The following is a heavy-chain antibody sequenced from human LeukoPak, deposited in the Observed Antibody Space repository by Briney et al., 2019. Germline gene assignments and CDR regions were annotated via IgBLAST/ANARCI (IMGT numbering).Heavy chain of an antibody. CDR3: TYDTSGYNYYFDH. Sequence: GGSLRLSRATSGFTFSDFAITWVRQAPGKGLECIGFIRSRTNGGTSEFVASVRGRFTFSRDDSQSIAYLQMNSLKTEDTAIYFCTYDTSGYNYYFDHWGQGTLVTVSS. CDR2: IRSRTNGGTS. D-gene: IGHD3-22*01. CDR1: GFTFSDFA. V-gene: IGHV3-49*04. J-gene: IGHJ4*02.